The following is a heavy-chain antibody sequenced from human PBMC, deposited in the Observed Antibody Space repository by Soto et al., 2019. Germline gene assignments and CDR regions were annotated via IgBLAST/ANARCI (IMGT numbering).Heavy chain of an antibody. CDR2: MNPNSGNT. D-gene: IGHD3-3*01. Sequence: ASVKVSCKASGYTFTSYDINWVRQATGQGLEWMGWMNPNSGNTGYAQKFQGRVTMTRNTSISTAYMELSSLRSEDTAVYYCARRPSEYYDFWSGYYNPYYYYYMDVWGKGTTVTVSS. V-gene: IGHV1-8*01. CDR1: GYTFTSYD. J-gene: IGHJ6*03. CDR3: ARRPSEYYDFWSGYYNPYYYYYMDV.